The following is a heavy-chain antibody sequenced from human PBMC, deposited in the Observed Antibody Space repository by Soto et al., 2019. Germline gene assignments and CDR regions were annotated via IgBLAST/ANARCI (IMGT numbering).Heavy chain of an antibody. J-gene: IGHJ4*02. Sequence: EVQLVDSGGGLVQPGESLRLSCAGSGFTFSAYAMSWVRQAPGKGLEWVSSISASAITTYNTDSVRGRFTISRDNSRNTVYLQMNSLRAEDTAVYFCGKPPGFNNVAPAYFDYWGGGTRVTVSS. CDR2: ISASAITT. V-gene: IGHV3-23*04. CDR1: GFTFSAYA. CDR3: GKPPGFNNVAPAYFDY. D-gene: IGHD1-20*01.